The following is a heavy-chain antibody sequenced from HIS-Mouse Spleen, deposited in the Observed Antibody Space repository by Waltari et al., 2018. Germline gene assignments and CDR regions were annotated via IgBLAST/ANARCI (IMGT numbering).Heavy chain of an antibody. CDR2: VSAYNGNT. CDR3: ARGVQYYYDSSGYYGY. Sequence: QVQLVQSGAEVKKPGASVKVSCKASGYTFTSYGISWVRQAPGQGLGWMGWVSAYNGNTNYARKLQGRVTMTTDTSTSTAYMELRGLRSDDTAVYYCARGVQYYYDSSGYYGYWGQGTLVTVSS. V-gene: IGHV1-18*01. CDR1: GYTFTSYG. J-gene: IGHJ4*02. D-gene: IGHD3-22*01.